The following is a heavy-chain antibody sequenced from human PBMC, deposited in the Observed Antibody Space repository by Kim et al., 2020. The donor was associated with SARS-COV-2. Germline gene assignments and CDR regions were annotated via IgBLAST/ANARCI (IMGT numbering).Heavy chain of an antibody. V-gene: IGHV3-13*04. CDR3: ARDKGGNYYGSGSYTNEPHWYFDL. J-gene: IGHJ2*01. D-gene: IGHD3-10*01. Sequence: GGSLRLSCAASGFTFSSYDMHWVRQATGKGLEWVSAIGTAGDTYYPGSVKGRFTISRENAKNSLYLQMNSLRAGDTAVYYCARDKGGNYYGSGSYTNEPHWYFDLWGRGTLVTVSS. CDR1: GFTFSSYD. CDR2: IGTAGDT.